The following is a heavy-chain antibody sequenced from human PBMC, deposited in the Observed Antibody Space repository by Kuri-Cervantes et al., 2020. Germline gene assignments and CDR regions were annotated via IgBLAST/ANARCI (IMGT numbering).Heavy chain of an antibody. V-gene: IGHV1-18*01. CDR2: ISAYNGNT. Sequence: ASVKVSCKASGYTFTSYGISWVRQAPGQGLEWMGWISAYNGNTNYAQKLQGRVTMTTDTSTSTAYMELRSLRSDNTAVYYCARARTPPYYFDYWGQGTLVTVSS. CDR1: GYTFTSYG. CDR3: ARARTPPYYFDY. J-gene: IGHJ4*02.